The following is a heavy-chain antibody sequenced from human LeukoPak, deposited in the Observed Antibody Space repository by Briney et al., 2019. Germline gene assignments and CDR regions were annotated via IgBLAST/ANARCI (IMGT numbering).Heavy chain of an antibody. CDR2: IRYDGSNK. CDR1: GFRFSSYG. J-gene: IGHJ5*02. Sequence: AGFLRLSCAAPGFRFSSYGLHWVRQAKGKGLEWVAFIRYDGSNKYYADSVKGRFTISRDNSKNTLYLQMNSLRAEDTAVYYCARAGVPREWIAAPFDPWGQGTLVTVSS. V-gene: IGHV3-30*02. D-gene: IGHD6-13*01. CDR3: ARAGVPREWIAAPFDP.